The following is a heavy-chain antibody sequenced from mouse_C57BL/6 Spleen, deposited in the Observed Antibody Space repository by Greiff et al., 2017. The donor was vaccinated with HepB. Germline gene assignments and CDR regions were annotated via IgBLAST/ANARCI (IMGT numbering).Heavy chain of an antibody. Sequence: VQLQQSGAELVKPGASVKLSCKASGYTFTSYWMQWVKQRPGQGLEWIGEIDPSDSYTNYNQKFKGKATLTVDTSSSTAYMQLSSLTSEDSAVYYCARKLRLGPYYFDYWGQGTTLTVSS. D-gene: IGHD4-1*01. CDR1: GYTFTSYW. CDR2: IDPSDSYT. V-gene: IGHV1-50*01. CDR3: ARKLRLGPYYFDY. J-gene: IGHJ2*01.